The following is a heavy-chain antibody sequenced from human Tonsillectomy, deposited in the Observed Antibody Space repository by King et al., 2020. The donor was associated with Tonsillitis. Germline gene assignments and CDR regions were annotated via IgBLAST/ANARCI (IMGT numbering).Heavy chain of an antibody. D-gene: IGHD3-16*02. Sequence: VQLVESGGGLVQPGGSLRLSCAASGFTFSSYWMSWVRQAPGKGLEWVANIKQDGSEKYYVDSVKGRFTISRDNAKNSLYLQMNSLRAEDTAVYYCARDYPDDAFDIWGQGTMVTVSP. CDR1: GFTFSSYW. CDR2: IKQDGSEK. V-gene: IGHV3-7*01. J-gene: IGHJ3*02. CDR3: ARDYPDDAFDI.